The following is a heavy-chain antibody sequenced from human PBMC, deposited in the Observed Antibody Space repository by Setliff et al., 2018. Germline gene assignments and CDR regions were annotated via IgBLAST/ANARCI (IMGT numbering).Heavy chain of an antibody. Sequence: ASVKVSCKASGYTFRQSIVSWVRQAPGQGLEWLGWIGVYSGNTYSAQGFQGRVSLTTDESTNTAYLELRGLRSDDTAVYYCAISTLSICTGGSCPNAFDVWGQGTMVTVSS. D-gene: IGHD2-8*02. CDR2: IGVYSGNT. CDR1: GYTFRQSI. CDR3: AISTLSICTGGSCPNAFDV. V-gene: IGHV1-18*01. J-gene: IGHJ3*01.